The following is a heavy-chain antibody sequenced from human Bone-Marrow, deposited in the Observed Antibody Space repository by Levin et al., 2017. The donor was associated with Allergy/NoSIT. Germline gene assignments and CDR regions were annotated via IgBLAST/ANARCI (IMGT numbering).Heavy chain of an antibody. D-gene: IGHD2-2*02. CDR1: GFTFSSYA. CDR2: ISYDGSNK. Sequence: PGGSLRLSCAASGFTFSSYAMHWVRQAPGKGLEWVAVISYDGSNKYYADSVKGRFTISRDNSKNALYLQMNSLRAEDTAVYYCASGVSIPDAFDIWGQGTMVTVSS. J-gene: IGHJ3*02. CDR3: ASGVSIPDAFDI. V-gene: IGHV3-30-3*01.